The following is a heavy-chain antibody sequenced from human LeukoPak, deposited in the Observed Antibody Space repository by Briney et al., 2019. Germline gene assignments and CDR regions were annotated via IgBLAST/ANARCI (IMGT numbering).Heavy chain of an antibody. CDR3: AREVDTAMVRLLDY. CDR2: IIPIFGTA. J-gene: IGHJ4*02. V-gene: IGHV1-69*05. D-gene: IGHD5-18*01. CDR1: GGTFSSYA. Sequence: GASVKVSCKASGGTFSSYAISWVRQAPGQGLEWMGRIIPIFGTANYAQKFQGRVTITTDESTSTAYMELSSLRSEDTAVYYCAREVDTAMVRLLDYWGQGTLVTVS.